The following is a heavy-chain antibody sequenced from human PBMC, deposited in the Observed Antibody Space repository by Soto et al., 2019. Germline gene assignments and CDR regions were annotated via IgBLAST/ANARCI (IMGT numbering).Heavy chain of an antibody. D-gene: IGHD2-15*01. Sequence: PRASVKVSCKASGYTFTSYGISWVRQAPGQGLEWMGWISAYNGNTNYAQKLQGRVTMTTDTSTSTAYMELRSLRSDDTAVYYCAREDDSNYCSGGSCYSGPWGQGTLVTVSS. CDR2: ISAYNGNT. J-gene: IGHJ5*02. V-gene: IGHV1-18*01. CDR3: AREDDSNYCSGGSCYSGP. CDR1: GYTFTSYG.